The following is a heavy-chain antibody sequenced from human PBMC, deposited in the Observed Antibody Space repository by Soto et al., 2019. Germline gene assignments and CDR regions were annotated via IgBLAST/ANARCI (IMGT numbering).Heavy chain of an antibody. D-gene: IGHD3-9*01. CDR2: IHAGNGDT. J-gene: IGHJ4*02. Sequence: ASVKVSCKASGYTFTNYGIHWVRQAPGQGLEWLGWIHAGNGDTRYSPKFQGRVTITRDTSASTAYMELRSLTSRDTAIFYCVTSDWAWWSQGAQVTAPQ. CDR1: GYTFTNYG. CDR3: VTSDWAW. V-gene: IGHV1-3*01.